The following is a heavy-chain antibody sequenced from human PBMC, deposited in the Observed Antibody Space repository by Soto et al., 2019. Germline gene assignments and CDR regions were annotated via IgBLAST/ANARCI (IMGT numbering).Heavy chain of an antibody. D-gene: IGHD3-3*01. CDR3: ARHHAFWGGNFFYMDV. Sequence: SETLSLTCTVSGGSISNDSYYWGWIRQSPAKGLEWIGNIFHTGTAYYNPSLKSRVTISIDTSKNEFSLKLNFVTAADTAVYSCARHHAFWGGNFFYMDVWGKGTTVTVSS. V-gene: IGHV4-39*01. CDR1: GGSISNDSYY. J-gene: IGHJ6*03. CDR2: IFHTGTA.